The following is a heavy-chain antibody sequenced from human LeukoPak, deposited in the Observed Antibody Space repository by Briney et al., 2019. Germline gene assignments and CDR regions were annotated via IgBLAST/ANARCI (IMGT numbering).Heavy chain of an antibody. J-gene: IGHJ6*02. V-gene: IGHV3-21*01. CDR2: ISSSSSYI. Sequence: GGSLRLSCAASGFTFSSYSMNWVRQAPGKGLEWVSSISSSSSYIYYADSVKGRFTISRGNAKNSLYLQMNSLRAEDTAVYYCARDRTNWNGYYYYGMDVWGQGTTVTVSS. CDR1: GFTFSSYS. CDR3: ARDRTNWNGYYYYGMDV. D-gene: IGHD1-1*01.